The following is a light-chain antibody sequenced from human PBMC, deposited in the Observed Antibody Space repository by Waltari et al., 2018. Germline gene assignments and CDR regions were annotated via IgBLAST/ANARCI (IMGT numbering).Light chain of an antibody. V-gene: IGKV1-5*03. J-gene: IGKJ4*01. CDR3: QQYFSYSPGFT. Sequence: DIQMTQSPSTLSASVGDRVTLPCRASQRSGSSLAWYQQKPGKAPTLLIYQASSLESGVPSRFSGGGSGTEFTLTISSRQPDDFATYYCQQYFSYSPGFTFGGGTKVEIK. CDR1: QRSGSS. CDR2: QAS.